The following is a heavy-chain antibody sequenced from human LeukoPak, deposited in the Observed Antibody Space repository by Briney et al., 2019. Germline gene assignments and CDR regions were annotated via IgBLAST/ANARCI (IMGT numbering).Heavy chain of an antibody. D-gene: IGHD5-24*01. CDR2: IDHRGDT. J-gene: IGHJ4*03. CDR1: GGSFSRYY. V-gene: IGHV4-34*01. CDR3: ARGATISETGYFDF. Sequence: PSETLSLTCAVYGGSFSRYYWSWIRQSPGKGLEWIAEIDHRGDTNYNPSVKSRVTISVDTSKNQFSLKMRSLSAADTALYYCARGATISETGYFDFWGRGTLFTVSS.